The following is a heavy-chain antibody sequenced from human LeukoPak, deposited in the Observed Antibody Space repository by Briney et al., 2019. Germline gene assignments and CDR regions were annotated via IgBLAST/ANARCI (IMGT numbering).Heavy chain of an antibody. CDR3: ARSESSSWTYDAFDI. Sequence: GASLKISCKGSGYSFTSYWIGWVRQLPGKGLEWMGIIYPGDSDTRYSPSFQGQVTISADKSISTAYLQWSSLKASDTAMYYCARSESSSWTYDAFDIWGQGTMVTVSS. V-gene: IGHV5-51*01. D-gene: IGHD6-13*01. CDR1: GYSFTSYW. CDR2: IYPGDSDT. J-gene: IGHJ3*02.